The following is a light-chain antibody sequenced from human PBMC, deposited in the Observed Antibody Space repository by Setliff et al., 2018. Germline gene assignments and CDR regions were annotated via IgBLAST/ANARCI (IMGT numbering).Light chain of an antibody. CDR3: QSADSSGTYVV. J-gene: IGLJ2*01. V-gene: IGLV3-25*03. CDR1: ALPKQY. Sequence: SYELTQPPSVPVSPGQTARITCSGDALPKQYAYWYQQKPGQAPVLVIYKDSERPSGIPERFSGSSSGTTVTLTISGAQAEDEADFYCQSADSSGTYVVFGGGTKVTV. CDR2: KDS.